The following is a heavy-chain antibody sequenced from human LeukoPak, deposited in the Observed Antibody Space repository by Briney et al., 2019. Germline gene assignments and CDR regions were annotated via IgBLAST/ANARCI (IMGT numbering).Heavy chain of an antibody. CDR3: ARAHQGYCSGGSCYSE. V-gene: IGHV3-23*01. Sequence: PGGSLRLSCAASGFTFSSYGMSWVRQAPGKGLEWVSGISGSGGSTYYADSVKGRFTISRDNSKSTLYLQMNSLRAEDTAVYYYARAHQGYCSGGSCYSEWGQGTLVSVSS. D-gene: IGHD2-15*01. J-gene: IGHJ4*02. CDR1: GFTFSSYG. CDR2: ISGSGGST.